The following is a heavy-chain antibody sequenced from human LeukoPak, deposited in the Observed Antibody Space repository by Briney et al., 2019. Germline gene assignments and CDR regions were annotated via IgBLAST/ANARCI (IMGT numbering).Heavy chain of an antibody. V-gene: IGHV1-69*13. CDR2: IIPIFGTT. CDR1: GYTLTELA. Sequence: ASVKVSCKVSGYTLTELAMHWVRQAPGQGLEWMGGIIPIFGTTNYAQKFQGRVTITADESTSTAYMELSSLRSEDTAVYYCARETIFTVDYGDKIAVSWGQGTLATVSS. CDR3: ARETIFTVDYGDKIAVS. J-gene: IGHJ4*02. D-gene: IGHD4-17*01.